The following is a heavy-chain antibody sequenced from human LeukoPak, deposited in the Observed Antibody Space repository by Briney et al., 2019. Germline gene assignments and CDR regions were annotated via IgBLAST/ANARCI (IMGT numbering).Heavy chain of an antibody. Sequence: SQTLLLTCAISGDTVSSNSDAWSWTRQSPSRGLAWLGRTYYRSKWYYDYAVSVKSRITISPDTSKNQFYLQLNSVTAGDTAVYYCARGFALDFWGQGTMVTVSS. CDR3: ARGFALDF. V-gene: IGHV6-1*01. CDR2: TYYRSKWYY. J-gene: IGHJ3*01. CDR1: GDTVSSNSDA.